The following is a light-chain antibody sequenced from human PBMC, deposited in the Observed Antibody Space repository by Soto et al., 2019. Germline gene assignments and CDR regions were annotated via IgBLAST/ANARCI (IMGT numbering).Light chain of an antibody. CDR2: EVS. CDR1: SSDVGGYNY. CDR3: SSYTSSSTPYV. V-gene: IGLV2-14*01. J-gene: IGLJ1*01. Sequence: QSALTQPASVSGSPGQSITISCTGTSSDVGGYNYVSWYQQHPGKAPKLMIYEVSNRPSGVSNRFSGSKSDNTASLTISGLQHEDEADYYCSSYTSSSTPYVFGTGTKLTVL.